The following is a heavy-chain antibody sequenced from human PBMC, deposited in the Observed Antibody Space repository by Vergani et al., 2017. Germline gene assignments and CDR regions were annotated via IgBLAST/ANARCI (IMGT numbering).Heavy chain of an antibody. CDR3: AKSTRSDYYYYMDV. J-gene: IGHJ6*03. CDR1: GFTFSSYG. CDR2: ISYDGSNK. V-gene: IGHV3-30*18. D-gene: IGHD2/OR15-2a*01. Sequence: VQLVESGGGLVKPGGSLRLSCAASGFTFSSYGMHWVRQAPGKGLEWVAVISYDGSNKYYADSVKGRFTISRDNSKNTLYLQMNSLRAEDTAVYYCAKSTRSDYYYYMDVWGKGTTVTVSS.